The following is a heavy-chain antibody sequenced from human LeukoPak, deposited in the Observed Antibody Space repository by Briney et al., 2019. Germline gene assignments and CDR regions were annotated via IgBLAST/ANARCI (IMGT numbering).Heavy chain of an antibody. CDR3: GRAYGAGSCDY. Sequence: PGGSLRLSCAASGFTSGNHWMSWVRQAPGKGLEWVANINQDGSEKYYVDSMKGRFTISRDNAKNSLYLQMNSLRAEDTAVYYCGRAYGAGSCDYWGQGTLVTVSS. CDR2: INQDGSEK. J-gene: IGHJ4*02. CDR1: GFTSGNHW. D-gene: IGHD3-10*01. V-gene: IGHV3-7*01.